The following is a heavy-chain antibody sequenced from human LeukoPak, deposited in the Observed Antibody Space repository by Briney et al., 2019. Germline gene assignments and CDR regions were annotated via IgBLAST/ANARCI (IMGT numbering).Heavy chain of an antibody. CDR1: GYTFTDYY. V-gene: IGHV1-69*13. D-gene: IGHD4-17*01. Sequence: SVKVSCKASGYTFTDYYIHWVRQAPGQGLEWMGGIIPIFGTANYAQKFQGRVTITADESTSTAYMELSSLRSEDTAVYYCARDANSLTTYFTWGQGTLVTVSS. J-gene: IGHJ5*02. CDR2: IIPIFGTA. CDR3: ARDANSLTTYFT.